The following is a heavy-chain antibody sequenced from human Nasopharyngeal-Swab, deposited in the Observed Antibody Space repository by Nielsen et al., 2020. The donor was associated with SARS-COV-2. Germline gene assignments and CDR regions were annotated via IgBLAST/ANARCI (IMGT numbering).Heavy chain of an antibody. V-gene: IGHV4-39*01. Sequence: SETLSLTCSVSGGSISSSTYYWGWIRQPPGKGLEWIGSMYYSETTYFNPSLMSRVTISIDMSKNQFSLKLSSVTAADTAVYYCATQWGYCSSTSCEGGFDPWGQGTLVTVSS. CDR3: ATQWGYCSSTSCEGGFDP. CDR1: GGSISSSTYY. D-gene: IGHD2-2*01. J-gene: IGHJ5*02. CDR2: MYYSETT.